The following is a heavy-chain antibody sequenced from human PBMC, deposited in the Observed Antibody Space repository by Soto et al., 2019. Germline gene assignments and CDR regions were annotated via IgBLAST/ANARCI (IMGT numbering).Heavy chain of an antibody. Sequence: GGSLRLSCAASGFTFSNAWMNWVRQAPGRGLEWVGRIKSKTDGGTTDYAAPVKGRFTISRDDSENTLYLQMSSLKTEDTAVYYCTTVATSYYYYYGMDVWGQGTTVTVSS. V-gene: IGHV3-15*07. J-gene: IGHJ6*02. CDR2: IKSKTDGGTT. CDR3: TTVATSYYYYYGMDV. CDR1: GFTFSNAW. D-gene: IGHD5-12*01.